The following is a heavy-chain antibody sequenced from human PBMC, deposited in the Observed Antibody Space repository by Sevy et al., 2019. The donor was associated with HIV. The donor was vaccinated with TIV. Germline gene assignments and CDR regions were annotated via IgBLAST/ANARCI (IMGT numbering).Heavy chain of an antibody. CDR2: TYYRSKWYN. V-gene: IGHV6-1*01. J-gene: IGHJ6*02. D-gene: IGHD6-19*01. CDR1: GDSVSSNSAA. CDR3: ARGSSSGWYTMLYYYGMDV. Sequence: SQTLSLTCAISGDSVSSNSAAWNWIRQSPSRGLEWLGRTYYRSKWYNDYAVSVKSRITINPDTSKNQFSLQLNSVTPEDTAVYYCARGSSSGWYTMLYYYGMDVWGQGTTVTVSS.